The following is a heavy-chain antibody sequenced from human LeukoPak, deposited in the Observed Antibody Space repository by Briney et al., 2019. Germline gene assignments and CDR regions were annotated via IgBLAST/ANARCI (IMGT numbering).Heavy chain of an antibody. CDR2: ISYDGSNK. D-gene: IGHD2/OR15-2a*01. J-gene: IGHJ4*02. V-gene: IGHV3-30*04. Sequence: GRSLRLSCAASEFTFNSYAIHWVRQAPGKGLEWVAVISYDGSNKYYAESVKGRFTISRDNSKNTAYLQMRNLRVEHTAVYYCAKVVAGNIDYYFDYWGQGILVAVSS. CDR3: AKVVAGNIDYYFDY. CDR1: EFTFNSYA.